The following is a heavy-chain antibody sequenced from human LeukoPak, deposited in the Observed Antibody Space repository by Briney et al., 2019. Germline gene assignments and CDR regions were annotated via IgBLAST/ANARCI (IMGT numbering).Heavy chain of an antibody. CDR1: GYTFTGYY. CDR2: INPNSGGT. CDR3: ARQYHYELRDLFFDP. D-gene: IGHD3-16*01. J-gene: IGHJ5*02. Sequence: ASVKVSCKASGYTFTGYYMHWVRQAPGQGLEWMGWINPNSGGTNYAQKFQGRVTMTRDTSISTAYMELSRLRSDDTAVYYCARQYHYELRDLFFDPWGQGTLVTVSS. V-gene: IGHV1-2*02.